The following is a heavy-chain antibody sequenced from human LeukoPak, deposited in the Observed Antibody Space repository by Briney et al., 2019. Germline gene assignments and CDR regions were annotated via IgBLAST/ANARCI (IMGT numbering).Heavy chain of an antibody. Sequence: TSETLSLTCAVYGGSFSGYYWSWIRQPPGKGQEWIGEINHSGSTNYNPSLKSRVTISVDTSKNQFSLKLSSVTAADTAVYYCARGITMVRKVFDPWGQGTLVTVSS. CDR1: GGSFSGYY. CDR3: ARGITMVRKVFDP. CDR2: INHSGST. D-gene: IGHD3-10*01. V-gene: IGHV4-34*01. J-gene: IGHJ5*02.